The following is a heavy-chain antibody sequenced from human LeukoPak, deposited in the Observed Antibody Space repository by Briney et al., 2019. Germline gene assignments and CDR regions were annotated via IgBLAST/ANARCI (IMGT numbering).Heavy chain of an antibody. CDR1: GGSVRDNY. D-gene: IGHD2-2*01. V-gene: IGHV4-34*01. CDR3: ARTLHRSGTNHWFDP. J-gene: IGHJ5*02. CDR2: IHHSGST. Sequence: SETLSLTCAVYGGSVRDNYWSWIRQPPGKGLEWIGEIHHSGSTNYNPSLKSRVTISVDTSKNQFSLKLSSVTAADTAVYYCARTLHRSGTNHWFDPWGQGTLVTVSS.